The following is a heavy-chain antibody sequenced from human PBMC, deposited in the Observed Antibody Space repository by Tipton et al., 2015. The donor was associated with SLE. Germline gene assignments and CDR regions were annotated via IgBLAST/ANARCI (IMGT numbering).Heavy chain of an antibody. CDR2: IYYSGST. Sequence: TLSLTCTVSGGSISSGGSYWSWLCQHPGKGLEWIGYIYYSGSTYYNPSLKSRVTISVDTSKNQFSLKLSSVTAADTAVYYCARGRRSIAARRGPAFDYWGQGTLVTVSS. D-gene: IGHD6-6*01. J-gene: IGHJ4*02. CDR1: GGSISSGGSY. CDR3: ARGRRSIAARRGPAFDY. V-gene: IGHV4-31*03.